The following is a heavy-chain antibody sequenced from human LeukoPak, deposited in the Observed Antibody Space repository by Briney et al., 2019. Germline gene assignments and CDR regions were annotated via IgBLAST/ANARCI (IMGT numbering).Heavy chain of an antibody. CDR2: IYYSGST. CDR3: ARRHLSGYYFDY. CDR1: GGSISSYY. D-gene: IGHD3-10*01. V-gene: IGHV4-59*08. Sequence: SETLSLTCTVSGGSISSYYWSWIRQPPGKAQEWIGYIYYSGSTNYDPSLKSRVTISVATSKNQFSLKLSSVTAADTAVYYCARRHLSGYYFDYWGQGTLVTVSS. J-gene: IGHJ4*02.